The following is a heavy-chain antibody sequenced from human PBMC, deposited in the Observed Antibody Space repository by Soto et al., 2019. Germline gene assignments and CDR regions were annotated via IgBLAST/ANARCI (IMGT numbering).Heavy chain of an antibody. CDR2: IYYSGST. D-gene: IGHD6-19*01. J-gene: IGHJ4*02. V-gene: IGHV4-59*01. CDR3: ARDRSGWHDY. CDR1: GGSISSYY. Sequence: QVQLQESGPGLVKPSETLSLTCTVSGGSISSYYWSWIRQPPGKGLEWIGYIYYSGSTNYNPSLKSRVTISVDTSKNQFSLKLSSVTAADTAVYYCARDRSGWHDYWGQGTLVTVSS.